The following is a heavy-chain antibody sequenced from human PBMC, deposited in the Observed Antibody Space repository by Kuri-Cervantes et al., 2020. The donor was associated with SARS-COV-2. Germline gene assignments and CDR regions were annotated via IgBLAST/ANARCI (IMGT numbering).Heavy chain of an antibody. J-gene: IGHJ4*02. CDR2: INPSGGST. V-gene: IGHV1-46*01. D-gene: IGHD2-2*01. CDR1: GYTFTSYY. Sequence: ASVKVSCKASGYTFTSYYMHWVRQAPGQGLEWMGIINPSGGSTSYAQKFQGRVTLTTDESTSTAYMELRSLRSDDTAVYYCARGDIHLGYCSSTSCAYYFDYWGQGTLVTVSS. CDR3: ARGDIHLGYCSSTSCAYYFDY.